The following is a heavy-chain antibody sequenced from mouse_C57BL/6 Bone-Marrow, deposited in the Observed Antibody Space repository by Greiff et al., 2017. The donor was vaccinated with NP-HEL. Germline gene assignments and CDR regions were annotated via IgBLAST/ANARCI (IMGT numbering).Heavy chain of an antibody. D-gene: IGHD1-1*01. CDR2: IYPGDGDT. V-gene: IGHV1-82*01. J-gene: IGHJ2*01. Sequence: QVQLQQSGPELVKPGASVKISCKASGYAFSSSWMNWVKQRPGKGLEWIGRIYPGDGDTNYNGKFKGKATLTADKSSSTADMQLSSLTSEDSAVYCWARRTTVVPLDYWGQGTTLTVSS. CDR3: ARRTTVVPLDY. CDR1: GYAFSSSW.